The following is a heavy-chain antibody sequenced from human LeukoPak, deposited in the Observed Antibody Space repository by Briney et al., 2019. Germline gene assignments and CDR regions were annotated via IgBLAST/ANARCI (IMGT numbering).Heavy chain of an antibody. Sequence: SETLSLTCTVSGGSISSYYWSWIRQPAGKGLEWIGRIYTSGCTNYNPSLKSRVTMSVDTSKNQFSLKLSSVTAADTAVYYCARDYSSSSIYYYYYMDVWGKGTTVTVSS. J-gene: IGHJ6*03. CDR2: IYTSGCT. D-gene: IGHD6-6*01. CDR1: GGSISSYY. CDR3: ARDYSSSSIYYYYYMDV. V-gene: IGHV4-4*07.